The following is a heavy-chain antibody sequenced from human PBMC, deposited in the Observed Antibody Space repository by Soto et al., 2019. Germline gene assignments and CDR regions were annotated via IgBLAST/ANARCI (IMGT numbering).Heavy chain of an antibody. V-gene: IGHV3-23*01. Sequence: EVQLLDSGGGLVEPGGSLRLSCAASGITLSNYAMSWVRQAPGKGLEWVSTIGGGGGSTNYADSVKGRFTISRDNSKNTLYQQMNSLRAEDTALYYCAKDWRGAIPDAFDYWGQGTLVSVSS. D-gene: IGHD2-2*01. CDR2: IGGGGGST. CDR1: GITLSNYA. CDR3: AKDWRGAIPDAFDY. J-gene: IGHJ4*02.